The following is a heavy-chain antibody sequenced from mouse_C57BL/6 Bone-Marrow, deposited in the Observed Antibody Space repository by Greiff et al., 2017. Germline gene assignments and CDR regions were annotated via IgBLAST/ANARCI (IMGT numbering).Heavy chain of an antibody. CDR2: IYPGDGDT. Sequence: QVQLQQSGPELVKPGASVKISCKASGYAFSSSWMNWVKQRPGKGLEWIGRIYPGDGDTNYNGKFKGKATLTADKSSSTAYMQLSSLTSEDSAVYFCARSSIYYDYVYFDYWGQGTTLTVSS. V-gene: IGHV1-82*01. J-gene: IGHJ2*01. CDR1: GYAFSSSW. D-gene: IGHD2-4*01. CDR3: ARSSIYYDYVYFDY.